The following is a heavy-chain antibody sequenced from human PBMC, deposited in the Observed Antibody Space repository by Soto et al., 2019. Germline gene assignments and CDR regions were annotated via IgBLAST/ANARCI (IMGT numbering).Heavy chain of an antibody. CDR2: IRSKAYGGTT. D-gene: IGHD2-15*01. CDR3: TRVFLDIVVVVAATWDI. CDR1: GFTFGDYA. J-gene: IGHJ3*02. V-gene: IGHV3-49*04. Sequence: GGSLRLSCTASGFTFGDYAMSWVRQAPGKGLEWVGFIRSKAYGGTTEYAASVKGRFTISRDDSKSIAYLQMNSLKTEDTAVYYCTRVFLDIVVVVAATWDIWGQGTMVPVSS.